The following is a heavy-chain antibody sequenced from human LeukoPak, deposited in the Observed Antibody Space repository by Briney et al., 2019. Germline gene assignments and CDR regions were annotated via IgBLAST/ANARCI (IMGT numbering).Heavy chain of an antibody. CDR3: ARSWLPDYGDYEPLDY. CDR1: GYTFTSYA. D-gene: IGHD4-17*01. CDR2: INAGNGNT. V-gene: IGHV1-3*01. Sequence: GASVKVSCKASGYTFTSYAIHWVRQAPGQRLEWMGWINAGNGNTKYSQKFQGRVTITRDTSASTAYMELSSLRSEDTAVYYCARSWLPDYGDYEPLDYWGQGTLVTVSS. J-gene: IGHJ4*02.